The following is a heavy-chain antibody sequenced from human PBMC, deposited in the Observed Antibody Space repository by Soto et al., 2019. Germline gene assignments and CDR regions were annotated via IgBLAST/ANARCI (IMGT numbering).Heavy chain of an antibody. J-gene: IGHJ3*02. D-gene: IGHD3-16*02. CDR3: AKDMIPFGGVIVTAFDI. V-gene: IGHV3-23*01. CDR1: GFTFSSYA. Sequence: EVQLLESGGGLVQPGGSLRLSCAASGFTFSSYAMSWVRQAPGKGLEWVSAISGSGGSTYYADSVKGRFTISRDNSKNTLYLQMNSLRAEDTAVYYCAKDMIPFGGVIVTAFDIWGQGTMVTVSS. CDR2: ISGSGGST.